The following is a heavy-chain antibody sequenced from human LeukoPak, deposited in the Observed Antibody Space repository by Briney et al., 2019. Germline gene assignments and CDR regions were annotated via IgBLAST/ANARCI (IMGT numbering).Heavy chain of an antibody. V-gene: IGHV3-7*03. CDR3: ARGLLGAYYYDSSGYYGGDAFDI. CDR1: GFTFSSYW. D-gene: IGHD3-22*01. J-gene: IGHJ3*02. Sequence: GGSLRLSCAASGFTFSSYWMSWVRQAPGKGLEWVANIKQDGSEKYYVDSVKGRFTISRDNAKNSLYLQMNSLRAEDTAVYYCARGLLGAYYYDSSGYYGGDAFDIWGQGTMVTVSS. CDR2: IKQDGSEK.